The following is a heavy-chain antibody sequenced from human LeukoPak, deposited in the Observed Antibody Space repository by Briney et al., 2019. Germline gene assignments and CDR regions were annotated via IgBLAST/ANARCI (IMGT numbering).Heavy chain of an antibody. Sequence: PSETLSLTCTVSGGSISNYYWSWIRQSAGKGLEWIGRIYTSGSTNYNPSLKSRVSMSVDTSKNQFSLRLRSVTAADTAVYYCARESGYYYDTSGYTFDCWGQGILVTVSS. CDR3: ARESGYYYDTSGYTFDC. D-gene: IGHD3-22*01. CDR2: IYTSGST. V-gene: IGHV4-4*07. CDR1: GGSISNYY. J-gene: IGHJ4*02.